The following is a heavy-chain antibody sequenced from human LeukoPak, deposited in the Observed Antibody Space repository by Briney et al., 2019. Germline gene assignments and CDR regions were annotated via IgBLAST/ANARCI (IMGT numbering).Heavy chain of an antibody. J-gene: IGHJ4*02. Sequence: SETLSLTCAVYGGSFSGYYWSWISQPPGKGLEWIGEINHSGSTNYNPSLKSRVTISVDTSKNQFSLKLSSVTAADTAVYYCAKGAVAGIFDYWGQGTLVTVSS. CDR1: GGSFSGYY. CDR3: AKGAVAGIFDY. V-gene: IGHV4-34*01. CDR2: INHSGST. D-gene: IGHD6-19*01.